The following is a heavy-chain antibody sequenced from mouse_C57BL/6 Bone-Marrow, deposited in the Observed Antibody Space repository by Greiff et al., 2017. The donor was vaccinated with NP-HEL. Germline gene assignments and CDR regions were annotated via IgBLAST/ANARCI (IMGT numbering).Heavy chain of an antibody. CDR1: GYTFTGYW. D-gene: IGHD1-2*01. Sequence: QVQLQQSGAELMKPGASVKLSCKATGYTFTGYWIEWVKQRPGHGLEWIGEILPGSGSTNYNDKFKGKATFTADTSSNTAYMQLSSLTTEDSAIYYCATQAELRPDYWGQGTTLTVSS. J-gene: IGHJ2*01. V-gene: IGHV1-9*01. CDR3: ATQAELRPDY. CDR2: ILPGSGST.